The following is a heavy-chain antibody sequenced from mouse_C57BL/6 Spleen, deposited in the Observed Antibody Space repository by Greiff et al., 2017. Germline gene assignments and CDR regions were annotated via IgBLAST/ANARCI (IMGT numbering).Heavy chain of an antibody. V-gene: IGHV1-69*01. D-gene: IGHD2-10*01. CDR1: GYTFTSYW. Sequence: VQLQQPGAELVMPGASVKLSCKASGYTFTSYWMHWVKQRPGQGLEWIGEIDPSDSYTNYNQKFKGKSTLTVDKSSSTAYMQLISLTSEDSAVYYWARGLQGYFDVWGTGTTVTVSS. CDR2: IDPSDSYT. CDR3: ARGLQGYFDV. J-gene: IGHJ1*03.